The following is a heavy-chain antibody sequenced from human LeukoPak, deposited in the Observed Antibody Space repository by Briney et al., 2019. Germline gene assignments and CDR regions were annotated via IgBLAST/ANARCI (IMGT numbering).Heavy chain of an antibody. D-gene: IGHD3-10*01. V-gene: IGHV3-7*03. CDR1: GFTFSSSW. Sequence: GGSLRLSCAASGFTFSSSWMSWVRQPPGKGLEWVANIKVDGSEKYYVDSVEGRFTVSRDNAKNSLYLQMNSLRAEDTAVYYCTRYYSGSGKNDYWGQGTLVTVSS. CDR2: IKVDGSEK. J-gene: IGHJ4*02. CDR3: TRYYSGSGKNDY.